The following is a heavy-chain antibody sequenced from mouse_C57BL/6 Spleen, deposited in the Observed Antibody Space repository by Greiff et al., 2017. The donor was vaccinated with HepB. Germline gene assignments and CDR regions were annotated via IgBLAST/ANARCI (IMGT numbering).Heavy chain of an antibody. Sequence: EVQLQQSGPELVKPGASVKMSCKASGYTFTDYNMHWVKQSHGKSLEWIGYINPNNGGTSYNQKFKGKATLTVNKSSSTAYMELRSLTSEDSAVYYCARGLRQVPYYFDYWGQGTTLTVSS. J-gene: IGHJ2*01. CDR1: GYTFTDYN. V-gene: IGHV1-22*01. D-gene: IGHD2-4*01. CDR3: ARGLRQVPYYFDY. CDR2: INPNNGGT.